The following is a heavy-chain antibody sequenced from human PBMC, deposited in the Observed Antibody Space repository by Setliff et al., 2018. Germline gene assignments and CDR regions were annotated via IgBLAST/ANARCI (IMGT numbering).Heavy chain of an antibody. J-gene: IGHJ4*02. CDR1: GYTFISYG. CDR2: INNYNGNT. Sequence: ASVKVSFTTSGYTFISYGISWVRQAPGQGLEWMGWINNYNGNTDYAQNIQGRVTMTTDTSTSTAYMELRSLRSDDTAVYYCAKAPRLEWLLPTFDSWGQGTLVTVSS. V-gene: IGHV1-18*01. CDR3: AKAPRLEWLLPTFDS. D-gene: IGHD3-3*01.